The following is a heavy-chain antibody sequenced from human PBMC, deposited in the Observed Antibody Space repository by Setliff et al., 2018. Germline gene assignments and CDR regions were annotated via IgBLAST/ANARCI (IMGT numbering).Heavy chain of an antibody. CDR1: GFTFSDYY. D-gene: IGHD2-8*02. V-gene: IGHV3-11*01. CDR3: AKSPVAYCSGAVCYPFDY. CDR2: ISSSGSLI. Sequence: TGGSLRLSCATSGFTFSDYYMSWIRQTPGKGLEWVAYISSSGSLIYYPDSVKGRFTISRDNAKKSVDLQMNSLRAEDTAVYFCAKSPVAYCSGAVCYPFDYWGQGTLVTVSS. J-gene: IGHJ4*02.